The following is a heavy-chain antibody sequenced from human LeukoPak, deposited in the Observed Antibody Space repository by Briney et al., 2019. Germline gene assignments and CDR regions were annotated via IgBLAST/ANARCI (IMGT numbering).Heavy chain of an antibody. CDR3: AQGYNAGWYPN. V-gene: IGHV3-23*01. D-gene: IGHD6-19*01. J-gene: IGHJ4*02. CDR1: GFSVGTFG. Sequence: GGSLRLSCVVSGFSVGTFGMSWVRQAPGKGLEWISAISVDGETTYYADSVRGRFAISRDNSRNTLYLQLSSLTAEDTAVYYCAQGYNAGWYPNWGQGSLVSVSS. CDR2: ISVDGETT.